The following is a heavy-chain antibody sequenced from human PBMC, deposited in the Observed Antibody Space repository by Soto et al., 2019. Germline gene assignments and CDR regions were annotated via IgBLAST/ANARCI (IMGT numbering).Heavy chain of an antibody. CDR1: GGSISSSSYY. Sequence: PSETLSLTCTASGGSISSSSYYWGWIRQPPGKGLEWIGSIYYAGSTSYNPSLKSRVTIFVDTSKNQFSLKLSSVTAADTALYYCATIVGTTPSRYWGQGTLVTVSS. D-gene: IGHD1-26*01. J-gene: IGHJ4*02. CDR2: IYYAGST. V-gene: IGHV4-39*01. CDR3: ATIVGTTPSRY.